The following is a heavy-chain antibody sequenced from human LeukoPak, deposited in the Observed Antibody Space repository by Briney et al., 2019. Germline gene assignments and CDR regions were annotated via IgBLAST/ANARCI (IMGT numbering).Heavy chain of an antibody. CDR3: ARDRVVPAARYMDV. J-gene: IGHJ6*03. Sequence: GGSLRLSCAASGFTFSSYSMNWVRQAPGKGLEWVSSISSSSSYIYYADSEKGRYTISRDNAKNSLYLQMNSLRAEDTAVYYCARDRVVPAARYMDVWGKGTTVTVSS. CDR1: GFTFSSYS. D-gene: IGHD2-2*01. V-gene: IGHV3-21*01. CDR2: ISSSSSYI.